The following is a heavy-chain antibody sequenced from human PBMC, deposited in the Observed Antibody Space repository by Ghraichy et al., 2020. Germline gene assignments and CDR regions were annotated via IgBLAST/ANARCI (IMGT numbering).Heavy chain of an antibody. CDR3: AKDRATLWFGEANFDH. D-gene: IGHD3-10*01. CDR1: GFTFYDSA. V-gene: IGHV3-9*01. CDR2: ISWNSGSI. J-gene: IGHJ4*02. Sequence: SCAASGFTFYDSAMHWVRQAPGKGLEWVSGISWNSGSIGYADSVRGRFTISRDNSKNSLYLQMSNLRVEDTALYYCAKDRATLWFGEANFDHWGQGTLVTVSS.